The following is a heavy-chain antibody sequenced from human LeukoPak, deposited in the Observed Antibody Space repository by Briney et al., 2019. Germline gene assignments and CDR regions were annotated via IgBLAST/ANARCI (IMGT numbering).Heavy chain of an antibody. D-gene: IGHD5-24*01. Sequence: SETLSLTCTVSGGSISSSSYYWGWIRQPPGKGLEWIGSIYYSGSTYYNPSLKSRVTISVDTSKNQFSLKLSSVTAADTAVYYCARGDRWLQSEPFDYWGQGTLVTVSS. CDR2: IYYSGST. CDR3: ARGDRWLQSEPFDY. J-gene: IGHJ4*02. V-gene: IGHV4-39*07. CDR1: GGSISSSSYY.